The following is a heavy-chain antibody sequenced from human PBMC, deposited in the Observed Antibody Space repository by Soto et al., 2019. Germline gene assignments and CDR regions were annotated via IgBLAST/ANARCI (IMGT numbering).Heavy chain of an antibody. J-gene: IGHJ6*02. V-gene: IGHV4-31*03. CDR1: GGSISSGGYY. CDR2: IYYSGRT. CDR3: ARDRWFGTDYYGMDV. Sequence: QVQLQESGPGLVKPSQTLSLTCTVSGGSISSGGYYWSWIRQHPGKGLEWIGYIYYSGRTYYHQSLKSRVTISVDTSKNQFSLKLSSVTAADTAVYYCARDRWFGTDYYGMDVWGQGTTVTVSS. D-gene: IGHD3-10*01.